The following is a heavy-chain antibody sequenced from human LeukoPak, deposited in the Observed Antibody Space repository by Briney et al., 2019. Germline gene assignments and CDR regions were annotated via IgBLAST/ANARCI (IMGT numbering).Heavy chain of an antibody. Sequence: SETLSLTCTVSGGSISSYYWSWIRQPPGKGLEWIGYIYYSGSTNYNPSLKSRVTISVDTSKNQFSLKLSSVTAADTAVYYCGKSGSRDWDYFEYWGQGTLVTASS. CDR3: GKSGSRDWDYFEY. V-gene: IGHV4-59*01. CDR2: IYYSGST. D-gene: IGHD6-19*01. CDR1: GGSISSYY. J-gene: IGHJ4*02.